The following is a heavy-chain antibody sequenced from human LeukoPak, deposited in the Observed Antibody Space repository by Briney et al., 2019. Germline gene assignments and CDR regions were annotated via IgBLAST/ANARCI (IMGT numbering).Heavy chain of an antibody. CDR3: ARSPLSAAAGLFDY. Sequence: PSETLSLTCTVSGGSISSYYWSWIRQPPGKGLEWIGYIYYSGSTNYNPSLKSRVTISVDTSKNQFSLKLSFVTAADTAVYYCARSPLSAAAGLFDYWGQGTLVTVSS. J-gene: IGHJ4*02. CDR1: GGSISSYY. D-gene: IGHD6-13*01. V-gene: IGHV4-59*01. CDR2: IYYSGST.